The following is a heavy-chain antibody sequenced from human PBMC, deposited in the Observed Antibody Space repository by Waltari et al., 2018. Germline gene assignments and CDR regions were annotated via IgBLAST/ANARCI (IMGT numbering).Heavy chain of an antibody. Sequence: QLQMQESGPGLVRPSETLSLTCAVSGGSLTPITYFWGWIRQPPGKGLEWIASFSYNGNTYYNPSLKSRVTISGDTSKNQFSLLLSSVTAADTAVYYCARGLGAIYWGHGTLVTVSS. CDR1: GGSLTPITYF. CDR2: FSYNGNT. J-gene: IGHJ4*01. CDR3: ARGLGAIY. V-gene: IGHV4-39*07. D-gene: IGHD2-21*01.